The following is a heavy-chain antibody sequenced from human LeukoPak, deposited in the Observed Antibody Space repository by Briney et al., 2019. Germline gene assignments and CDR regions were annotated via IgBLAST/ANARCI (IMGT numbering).Heavy chain of an antibody. CDR2: ASTSGST. D-gene: IGHD3-22*01. Sequence: SETLSLTCTVSGGSISSYYWSWIRQPAGKGLEWIGRASTSGSTYYSPSLKSRVTMSLATSKNQFSLRLDSVTAADTAVYYCARNSGYYDYWGPGTLVTVSS. CDR3: ARNSGYYDY. J-gene: IGHJ4*02. CDR1: GGSISSYY. V-gene: IGHV4-4*07.